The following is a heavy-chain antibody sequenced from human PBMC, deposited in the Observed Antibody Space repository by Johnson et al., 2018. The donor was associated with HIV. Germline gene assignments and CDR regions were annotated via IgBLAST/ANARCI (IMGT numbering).Heavy chain of an antibody. CDR2: ISSSGGTI. D-gene: IGHD3-22*01. Sequence: VQLVESGGGLVRPGGSLRLSCAASGFSFRSYWMSWVRQAPGKGLEWVSYISSSGGTIYYADSVKGGFTISRDNSKNTLYLQMNSLRAEDTAVYYCAKGIVVGVRAFDIWGQGTMVTVSS. CDR1: GFSFRSYW. V-gene: IGHV3-48*01. J-gene: IGHJ3*02. CDR3: AKGIVVGVRAFDI.